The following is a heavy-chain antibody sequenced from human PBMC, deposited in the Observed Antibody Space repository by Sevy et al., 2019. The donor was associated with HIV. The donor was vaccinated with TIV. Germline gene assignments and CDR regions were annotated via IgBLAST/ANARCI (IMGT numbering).Heavy chain of an antibody. CDR1: GFTFSDYY. J-gene: IGHJ4*02. D-gene: IGHD4-17*01. CDR3: ARCPAMTTVTTCYFDY. V-gene: IGHV3-11*01. Sequence: GGSLRLSCAASGFTFSDYYMSWIRQAPGKGLEWVSYISSSGSTIYYADSVKGRFTISRDNAKNSLYLQMNSLRAEDTAVYFCARCPAMTTVTTCYFDYWGQGTLVTVSS. CDR2: ISSSGSTI.